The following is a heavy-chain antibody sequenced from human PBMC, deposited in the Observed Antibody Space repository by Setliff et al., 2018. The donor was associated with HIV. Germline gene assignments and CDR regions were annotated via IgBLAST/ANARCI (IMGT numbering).Heavy chain of an antibody. Sequence: GSLRLSCAASGLIFSSYEMDWVRQAPGKGLEWISFIGGHGSIIHYADSVKGRFTISRDNAKNSVYLQMHSLRVEDTAVYYCAAVPWGHSSLIIDHWGQGTPVTSPQ. CDR3: AAVPWGHSSLIIDH. D-gene: IGHD3-16*01. V-gene: IGHV3-48*03. CDR2: IGGHGSII. CDR1: GLIFSSYE. J-gene: IGHJ4*02.